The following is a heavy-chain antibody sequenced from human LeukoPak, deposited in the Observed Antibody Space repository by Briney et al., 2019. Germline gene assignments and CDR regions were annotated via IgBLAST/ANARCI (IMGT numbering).Heavy chain of an antibody. CDR1: GFTFSSYA. J-gene: IGHJ3*02. CDR3: AKEGDLYCSGGSGYLAAFDI. V-gene: IGHV3-23*01. CDR2: ISGSGGST. D-gene: IGHD2-15*01. Sequence: GGSLRLSCAASGFTFSSYAMSWVRQAPGKGLEWVSAISGSGGSTCYADSVKGRFTISRDNSKNTLYLQMNSLRAEDTAVYYCAKEGDLYCSGGSGYLAAFDIWGQGTMVTVSS.